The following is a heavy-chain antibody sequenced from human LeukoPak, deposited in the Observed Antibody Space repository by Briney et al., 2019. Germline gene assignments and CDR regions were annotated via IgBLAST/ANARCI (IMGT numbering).Heavy chain of an antibody. V-gene: IGHV3-33*01. J-gene: IGHJ4*02. Sequence: PGRSLRLSCAASGFTFSSYGMHWVRQAPGKGLEWVAVIWYDGSNKYYADSVKGRFTISRDNSKNTLYLQMNSLRAEDTAVYYCAAAEMATISYWGQGTLVTASS. CDR2: IWYDGSNK. CDR3: AAAEMATISY. D-gene: IGHD5-24*01. CDR1: GFTFSSYG.